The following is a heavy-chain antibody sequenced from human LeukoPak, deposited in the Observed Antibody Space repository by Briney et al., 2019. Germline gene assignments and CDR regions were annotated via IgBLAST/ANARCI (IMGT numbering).Heavy chain of an antibody. Sequence: SETLSLTCTVSSGSLSSYYWSWIRQPPGKGLEWIGYVHYSGSTNYNPSLKSRVSTSVDTSKTQFSLKLSSVTAADTDVYYCARWYCGGDCYLDYWGQGTLVTVSS. CDR1: SGSLSSYY. J-gene: IGHJ4*02. V-gene: IGHV4-59*01. CDR3: ARWYCGGDCYLDY. D-gene: IGHD2-21*02. CDR2: VHYSGST.